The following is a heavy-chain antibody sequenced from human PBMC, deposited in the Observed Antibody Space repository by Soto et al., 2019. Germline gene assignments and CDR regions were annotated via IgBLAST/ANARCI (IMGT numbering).Heavy chain of an antibody. V-gene: IGHV3-64*01. CDR3: ARGSYSSGYHTFAY. J-gene: IGHJ4*02. D-gene: IGHD6-19*01. CDR2: ISSKGGST. Sequence: EVQLVESGGGLVQPGGSLRLYCAASGLTFCSYAMHWLRQAPGKGLEYVSAISSKGGSTYYANSVKGRFTISRGTSKNTLYLQMGSLRAEDMAVYYCARGSYSSGYHTFAYWGQVTLVTVSS. CDR1: GLTFCSYA.